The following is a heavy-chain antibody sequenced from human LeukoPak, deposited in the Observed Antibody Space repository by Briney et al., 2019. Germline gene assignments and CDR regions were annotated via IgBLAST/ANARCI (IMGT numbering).Heavy chain of an antibody. V-gene: IGHV3-23*01. Sequence: GGSLRLSCAASGFTVSSNYMSWVRQAPGKGLEWVSAISGSGGNTYYADSVKGRFTISRDYSKNTLYPQMNSLRAEDTAVYYCARAEPYCTNGVCYQGDYWGQGTLVTVSS. CDR3: ARAEPYCTNGVCYQGDY. CDR1: GFTVSSNY. CDR2: ISGSGGNT. D-gene: IGHD2-8*01. J-gene: IGHJ4*02.